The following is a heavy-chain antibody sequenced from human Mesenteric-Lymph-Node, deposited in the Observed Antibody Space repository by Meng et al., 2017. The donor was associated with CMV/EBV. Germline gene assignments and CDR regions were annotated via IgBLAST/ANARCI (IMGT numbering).Heavy chain of an antibody. J-gene: IGHJ4*02. Sequence: CTVSGGSISSYYWSWIRQPPGQGLEWIGYIYYRGGTNYNPSLKSRVTISVDTSNNQFSLKLSSVTAADTAVYYCTRLEAVAGFSFDYWGQGTLVTVSS. D-gene: IGHD6-19*01. CDR3: TRLEAVAGFSFDY. V-gene: IGHV4-59*01. CDR2: IYYRGGT. CDR1: GGSISSYY.